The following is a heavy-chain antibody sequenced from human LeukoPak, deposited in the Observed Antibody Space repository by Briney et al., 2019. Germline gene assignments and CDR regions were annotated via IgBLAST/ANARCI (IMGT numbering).Heavy chain of an antibody. CDR2: INPNSGGT. J-gene: IGHJ4*02. Sequence: ASVKVSCKASGGTFSSYAISWVRQAPGQGLEWMGRINPNSGGTNYAQKFQGRVTMTRDTSISTAYMELSRLRSDDTAVYYCANIPAAGNFDFDYWGQGTLVTVSS. D-gene: IGHD6-13*01. CDR1: GGTFSSYA. CDR3: ANIPAAGNFDFDY. V-gene: IGHV1-2*06.